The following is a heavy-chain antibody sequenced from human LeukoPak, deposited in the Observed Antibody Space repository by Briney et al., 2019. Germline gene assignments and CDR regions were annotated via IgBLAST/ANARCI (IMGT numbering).Heavy chain of an antibody. CDR2: TYYSGST. J-gene: IGHJ4*02. D-gene: IGHD1-26*01. V-gene: IGHV4-39*01. CDR1: GGSISSSSYY. Sequence: SETLSLTCTVSGGSISSSSYYWGWIRQPPGKGLEWIGSTYYSGSTYYNPSLKSRVTISVDTSKNQFSLKPSSVTAADAAVYYCASTGVGASSSDFDYWGQGTLVTVSS. CDR3: ASTGVGASSSDFDY.